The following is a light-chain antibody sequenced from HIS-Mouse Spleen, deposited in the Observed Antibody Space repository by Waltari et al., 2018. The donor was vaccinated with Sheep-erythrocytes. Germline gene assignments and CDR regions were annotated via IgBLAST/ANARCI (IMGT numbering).Light chain of an antibody. CDR1: SSDVGSYNL. J-gene: IGLJ3*02. Sequence: QSALTQPASVSGSPGQSITISCTGTSSDVGSYNLVSWYQQHPGKAPKLMSYEGSQRPSGVSKRFSGSNAGNTSSLTIAGLQAEDEADYYCCSYAGSSTPWVFGGGTKLTVL. CDR3: CSYAGSSTPWV. V-gene: IGLV2-23*01. CDR2: EGS.